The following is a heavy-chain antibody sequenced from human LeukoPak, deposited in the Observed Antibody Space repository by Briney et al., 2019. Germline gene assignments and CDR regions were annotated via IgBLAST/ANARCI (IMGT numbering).Heavy chain of an antibody. Sequence: SETLSLTCAVSGGSISSSNWWSWVRQPPGKGLEWIGEIDHSGSTNYNPSLKSRVTISVDKSKNQLSLKLSSVTAADTAVYYCARSDTTVTGLDPWGQGTLVSVSS. CDR3: ARSDTTVTGLDP. V-gene: IGHV4-4*02. CDR2: IDHSGST. CDR1: GGSISSSNW. D-gene: IGHD4-17*01. J-gene: IGHJ5*02.